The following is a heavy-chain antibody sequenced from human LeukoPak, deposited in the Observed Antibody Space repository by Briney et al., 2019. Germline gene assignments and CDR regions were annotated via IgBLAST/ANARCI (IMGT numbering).Heavy chain of an antibody. D-gene: IGHD2-2*01. Sequence: SETLSLTCAVYGGSFSGYYWSWIRQPPGKGLEWIGEINHSGSTNYNPSLKSRVTISVETSKNQLSLRLSCLTAADTAVYYFARGRPRLSLVPAAMYSYWGQGTLVTVSS. J-gene: IGHJ4*02. CDR3: ARGRPRLSLVPAAMYSY. CDR1: GGSFSGYY. CDR2: INHSGST. V-gene: IGHV4-34*01.